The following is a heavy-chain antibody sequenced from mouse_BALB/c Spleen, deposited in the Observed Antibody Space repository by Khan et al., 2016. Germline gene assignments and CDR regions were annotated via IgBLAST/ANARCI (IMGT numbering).Heavy chain of an antibody. J-gene: IGHJ1*01. D-gene: IGHD1-1*01. Sequence: EVQLQESGPSLVKPSQTLSLTCSVTGDSITSGYWNWIRKFPGNKLEYMGYISYSGSTYYNPSLKSRISITRDTSKNQYYLQLNSVLTDDTATYYCAREYYYGSSYRYFDVWGAGTTVTVSS. CDR3: AREYYYGSSYRYFDV. CDR2: ISYSGST. V-gene: IGHV3-8*02. CDR1: GDSITSGY.